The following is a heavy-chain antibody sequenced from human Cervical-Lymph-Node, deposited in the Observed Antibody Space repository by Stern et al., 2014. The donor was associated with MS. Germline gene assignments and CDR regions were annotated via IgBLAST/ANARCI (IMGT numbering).Heavy chain of an antibody. V-gene: IGHV4-31*03. Sequence: QLQLQESGPGLLKPSQTLSLSCTVSGVSISSGGYYWIWLRPLPGQGLVWIGYVSFRGSISYNPSVTSRVSISVDTTKNQFSLNLRSVTAADTAVYYCANGGDEYNPIDYWGQGTLVIVST. J-gene: IGHJ4*02. D-gene: IGHD5-24*01. CDR2: VSFRGSI. CDR1: GVSISSGGYY. CDR3: ANGGDEYNPIDY.